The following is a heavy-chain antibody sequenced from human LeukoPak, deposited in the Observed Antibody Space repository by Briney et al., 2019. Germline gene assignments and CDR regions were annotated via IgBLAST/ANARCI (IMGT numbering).Heavy chain of an antibody. V-gene: IGHV3-30*03. Sequence: SGGSLRLSCAASGFTFSSYGMHWVRQAPGKGLEWVAAISYDGSNKYYADSVKGRFTISRDNSKNTLYLQMNSLRAEDTAVYYCTRADKAHYDSSSYYIFDYWGQGTLVTVSS. CDR1: GFTFSSYG. CDR2: ISYDGSNK. D-gene: IGHD3-22*01. J-gene: IGHJ4*02. CDR3: TRADKAHYDSSSYYIFDY.